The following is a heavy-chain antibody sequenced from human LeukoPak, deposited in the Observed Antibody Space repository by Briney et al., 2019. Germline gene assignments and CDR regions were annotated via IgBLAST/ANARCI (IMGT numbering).Heavy chain of an antibody. CDR3: AREGGYSFGSAYDY. CDR2: IRKDSGDK. D-gene: IGHD5-18*01. Sequence: GGSLRLSCAASGFTFSSYSMNWVRQAPGKGLEWVANIRKDSGDKQYVDSVRGRFTISRDNAEKSLYLQMSSLRAEDTAVYYCAREGGYSFGSAYDYWGQGTLVTVSS. V-gene: IGHV3-7*01. CDR1: GFTFSSYS. J-gene: IGHJ4*02.